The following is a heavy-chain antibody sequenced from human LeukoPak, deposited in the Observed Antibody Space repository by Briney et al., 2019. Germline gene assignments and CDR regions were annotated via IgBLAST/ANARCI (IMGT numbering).Heavy chain of an antibody. Sequence: GRSLRLSCAASGFTFSSYAMHRVRQAPGKGLEWVAVISYDGSNKYYADSVKGRFTISRDNSKNTLYLQMNSLRAEDTAVYYCARGAVAGVRWGQGTLVTVSS. CDR3: ARGAVAGVR. J-gene: IGHJ4*02. D-gene: IGHD6-19*01. CDR1: GFTFSSYA. V-gene: IGHV3-30*01. CDR2: ISYDGSNK.